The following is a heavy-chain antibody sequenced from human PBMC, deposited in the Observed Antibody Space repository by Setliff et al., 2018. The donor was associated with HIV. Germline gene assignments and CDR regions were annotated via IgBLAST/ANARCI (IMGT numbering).Heavy chain of an antibody. CDR1: GGSISSHY. Sequence: SETLSLTCTVSGGSISSHYWSWIRQPPGKGLEWIGSIYYSGSTNYNPSLKSRVTISVDPSKNQFSLKLSSVTAADTAVCYCASLTDYGGDSGSHWGQGTLVTVSS. CDR3: ASLTDYGGDSGSH. D-gene: IGHD4-17*01. CDR2: IYYSGST. J-gene: IGHJ4*02. V-gene: IGHV4-59*11.